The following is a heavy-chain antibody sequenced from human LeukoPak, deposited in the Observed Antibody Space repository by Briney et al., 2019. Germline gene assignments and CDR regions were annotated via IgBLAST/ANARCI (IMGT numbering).Heavy chain of an antibody. CDR3: TRDRGTYNWLDP. CDR2: IDRPAKSYAT. D-gene: IGHD1-26*01. V-gene: IGHV3-73*01. Sequence: GGSLRLSCAASGFTLSDSAIHWVRQASGKGLEWVGLIDRPAKSYATAYGASVGGRFTISKDDSKNTAYLQMDSLKTEDTALYYCTRDRGTYNWLDPWGQGTLVTVSS. J-gene: IGHJ5*02. CDR1: GFTLSDSA.